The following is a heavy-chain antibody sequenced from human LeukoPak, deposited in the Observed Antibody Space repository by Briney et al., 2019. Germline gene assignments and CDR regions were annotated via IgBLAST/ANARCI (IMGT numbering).Heavy chain of an antibody. J-gene: IGHJ4*02. D-gene: IGHD3-10*01. CDR2: INSNSGGS. CDR1: GYTFTDYY. Sequence: GASVKVSCKASGYTFTDYYIHWVRQAPGQGLEWMGWINSNSGGSNYAQKFQGRVTMTRNTSISTAYMELSSLRSEDTAVYYCARVRAGKGVLWFGELPSWVFDYWGQGTLVTVSS. V-gene: IGHV1-2*02. CDR3: ARVRAGKGVLWFGELPSWVFDY.